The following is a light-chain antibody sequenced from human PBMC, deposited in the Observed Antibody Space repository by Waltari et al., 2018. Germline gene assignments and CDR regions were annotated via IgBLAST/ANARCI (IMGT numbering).Light chain of an antibody. V-gene: IGKV1-5*03. Sequence: DIQMTQSPSTLSASVGDRVTITCRASQSISSWLAWYQQKPGKAPKLLIYKASSLESWVPSRFSGSGSGTEVTLTISSLQPDDFATYYCQQYNNYPFTFGPGTKVDIK. CDR1: QSISSW. CDR2: KAS. J-gene: IGKJ3*01. CDR3: QQYNNYPFT.